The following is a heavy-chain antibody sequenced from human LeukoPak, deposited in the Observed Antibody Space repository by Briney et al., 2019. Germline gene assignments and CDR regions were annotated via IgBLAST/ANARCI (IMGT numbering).Heavy chain of an antibody. J-gene: IGHJ4*02. CDR3: ARGGSYYIY. Sequence: GGSLRLSCAASGFTFSTYAMHWVRQAPGKGLEWVANINQDGSEKDYVDSVKGRFTISRDNAKNSHYLQMNSLRAEDTAVYYCARGGSYYIYWGQGTLVTVSS. CDR1: GFTFSTYA. CDR2: INQDGSEK. D-gene: IGHD1-26*01. V-gene: IGHV3-7*01.